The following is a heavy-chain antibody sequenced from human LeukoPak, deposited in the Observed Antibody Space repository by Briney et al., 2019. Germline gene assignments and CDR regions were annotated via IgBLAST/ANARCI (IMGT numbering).Heavy chain of an antibody. CDR3: ARGNRDYMYYFDY. CDR2: IYYSGSI. J-gene: IGHJ4*02. CDR1: GYSISSSNW. D-gene: IGHD4-17*01. Sequence: SETLSLTCAVSGYSISSSNWWGRIRQPPGKGLEWIGYIYYSGSIYYNPSLKSRVTMSVDTSKNQFSLKLSSVTAADTAVYYCARGNRDYMYYFDYWGQGTLVTVSS. V-gene: IGHV4-28*05.